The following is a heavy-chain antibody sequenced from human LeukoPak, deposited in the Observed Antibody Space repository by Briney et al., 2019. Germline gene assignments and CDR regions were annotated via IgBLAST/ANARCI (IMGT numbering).Heavy chain of an antibody. J-gene: IGHJ4*02. D-gene: IGHD2-8*01. Sequence: GGSLTLSCAASGFSFSTYWMTWVRQAAGKGLEWVANINQDGSEKHYVDSVKGRFTISRDNAKNSSYLQMNSLRAEDTAVYYCARDNVRKDDYWGQGTLVTVSS. CDR3: ARDNVRKDDY. CDR1: GFSFSTYW. V-gene: IGHV3-7*01. CDR2: INQDGSEK.